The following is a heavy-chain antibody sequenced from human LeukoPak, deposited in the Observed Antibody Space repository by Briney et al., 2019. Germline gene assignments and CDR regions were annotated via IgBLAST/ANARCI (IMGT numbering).Heavy chain of an antibody. Sequence: PGGSLRLSCAASGFTFSRYWMYWVRQAPGKGLLWVSRIDSDGSVTAYADAVKGQFTISRDNAKNTLYPQMNSLRAEDTAVYYCVSYTWNYPWFDYWGQGTLVTVSS. CDR3: VSYTWNYPWFDY. D-gene: IGHD1-7*01. V-gene: IGHV3-74*01. CDR1: GFTFSRYW. CDR2: IDSDGSVT. J-gene: IGHJ4*02.